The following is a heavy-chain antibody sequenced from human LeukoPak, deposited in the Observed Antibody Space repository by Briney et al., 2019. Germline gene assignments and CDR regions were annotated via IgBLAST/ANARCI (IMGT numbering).Heavy chain of an antibody. J-gene: IGHJ3*02. D-gene: IGHD2-2*01. Sequence: GASVKVPCKASGYTFTGYYMHWVRQAPGQGLEWMGWINPNSGGTSYAQKFQGRVTMTRDTSISTAYMELSSLRSEGTAVYYCARRVGYCSSTSCPPGAFDIWGQGTMVTVSS. CDR2: INPNSGGT. V-gene: IGHV1-2*02. CDR1: GYTFTGYY. CDR3: ARRVGYCSSTSCPPGAFDI.